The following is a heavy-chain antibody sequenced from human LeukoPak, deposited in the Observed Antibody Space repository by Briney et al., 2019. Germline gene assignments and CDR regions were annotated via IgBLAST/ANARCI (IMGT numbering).Heavy chain of an antibody. J-gene: IGHJ5*02. Sequence: SETLSLTCTVSGASISSYDWVWIRQPPGKGLECIGHIYYSGNSNYNPSLKSRISTSADTSKNQFSLKLTSVTAADTAMYYCARGGSGWYRPNWFDPWGQGTLVAVSS. V-gene: IGHV4-59*01. CDR1: GASISSYD. CDR2: IYYSGNS. D-gene: IGHD6-19*01. CDR3: ARGGSGWYRPNWFDP.